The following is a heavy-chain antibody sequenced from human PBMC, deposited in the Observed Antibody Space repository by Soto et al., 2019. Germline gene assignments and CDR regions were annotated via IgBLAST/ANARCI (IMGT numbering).Heavy chain of an antibody. J-gene: IGHJ6*02. CDR3: VKGRGSYLDCIGLDV. Sequence: DVQLVESGGGLVQPGRSLRLSCVASGFTSDDYAMHWVRQTPGKGLEWVSSIDWNGGSTAYADSVKGRFTISRDNARSSLYLQMNSLRPEDTALYYCVKGRGSYLDCIGLDVWGQGTRVTVSS. CDR1: GFTSDDYA. D-gene: IGHD1-26*01. CDR2: IDWNGGST. V-gene: IGHV3-9*02.